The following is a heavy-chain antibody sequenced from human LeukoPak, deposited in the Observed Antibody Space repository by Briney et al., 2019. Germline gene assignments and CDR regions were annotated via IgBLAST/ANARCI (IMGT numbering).Heavy chain of an antibody. V-gene: IGHV4-34*01. Sequence: SETLSLNCAVYGGSFSGYYWSWIRQPPGKGLEWIGEINHSGSTNYNPSLKSRVTISVDTSKNQFSLKLSSVTAADTAVYYCARGAANFKVDPWGQGTLVTVSS. J-gene: IGHJ5*02. CDR1: GGSFSGYY. CDR3: ARGAANFKVDP. D-gene: IGHD5-18*01. CDR2: INHSGST.